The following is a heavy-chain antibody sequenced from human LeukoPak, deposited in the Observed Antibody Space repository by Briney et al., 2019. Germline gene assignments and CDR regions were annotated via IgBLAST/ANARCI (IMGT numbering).Heavy chain of an antibody. V-gene: IGHV4-59*08. CDR1: GGSISSYY. J-gene: IGHJ4*02. D-gene: IGHD6-25*01. CDR2: IYYSGST. Sequence: PSETLSLTCTVSGGSISSYYWSWIRQPPGKGLEWIGYIYYSGSTNYNPSLKSRVTISVDTSKNQFSLKLSSVTAADTAVYYCARLGGSGRRLDYWGQGTLVTVSS. CDR3: ARLGGSGRRLDY.